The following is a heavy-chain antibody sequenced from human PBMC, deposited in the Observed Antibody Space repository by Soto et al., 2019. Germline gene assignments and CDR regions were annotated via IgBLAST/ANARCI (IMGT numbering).Heavy chain of an antibody. CDR2: IYPGDSDT. Sequence: GESLKISCKGSGYSFTSYWIGWVRQMPGKGLEWMGIIYPGDSDTRYSPSFQGQVTISADKSISTAYLQWSSLKASDTAMYYCARHPSSGGDNEYFQHWGQGTLVTVSS. J-gene: IGHJ1*01. CDR1: GYSFTSYW. V-gene: IGHV5-51*01. D-gene: IGHD6-19*01. CDR3: ARHPSSGGDNEYFQH.